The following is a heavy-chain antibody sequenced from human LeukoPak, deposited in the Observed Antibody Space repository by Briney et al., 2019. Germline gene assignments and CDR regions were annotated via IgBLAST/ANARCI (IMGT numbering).Heavy chain of an antibody. CDR2: ISSSGSTI. CDR3: ARGRIAAAGPYSGSYSLFDY. J-gene: IGHJ4*02. CDR1: GFTFSSYE. Sequence: PGGSLRLSCAASGFTFSSYEMNWVRQAPGKGLEWVSYISSSGSTIYYADSVKGRFTISRDNSKNTLYLQMNSLRAEDTAVYYCARGRIAAAGPYSGSYSLFDYWGQGTLVTVSS. V-gene: IGHV3-48*03. D-gene: IGHD1-26*01.